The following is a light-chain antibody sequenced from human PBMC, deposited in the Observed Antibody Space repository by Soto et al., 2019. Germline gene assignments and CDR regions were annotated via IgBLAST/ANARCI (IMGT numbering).Light chain of an antibody. CDR2: AAA. Sequence: AIPLTQSPSSLSASVGDRVTITCRASQGIRNDVGWYQQKPGKAPKLLIYAAATLQSGVPSRFRGRGSGTEFTLTIISLQPDDFATYYCLQDYVYPRTFGQGTKVEVK. J-gene: IGKJ1*01. CDR3: LQDYVYPRT. V-gene: IGKV1-6*01. CDR1: QGIRND.